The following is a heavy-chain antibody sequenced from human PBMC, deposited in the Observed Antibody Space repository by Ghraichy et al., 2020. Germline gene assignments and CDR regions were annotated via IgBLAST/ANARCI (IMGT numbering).Heavy chain of an antibody. Sequence: WGSLRLSCAASGFTFSSFGMSWVRQAPGKGLEWVSAISGSGSSKYYADSVKGRFTISRDNYESRLYLQMSGLRDDDTAVYYCAKGRESGRVLPAVDFWGQGTLVTVSS. CDR3: AKGRESGRVLPAVDF. V-gene: IGHV3-23*01. CDR1: GFTFSSFG. D-gene: IGHD2-15*01. CDR2: ISGSGSSK. J-gene: IGHJ4*02.